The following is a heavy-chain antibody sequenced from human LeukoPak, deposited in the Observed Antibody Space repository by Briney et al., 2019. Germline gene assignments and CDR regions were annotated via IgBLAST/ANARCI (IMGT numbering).Heavy chain of an antibody. CDR3: ARDRDYGGNHRWAFDI. CDR2: IYYSGST. CDR1: GGSISSGGYY. D-gene: IGHD4-23*01. V-gene: IGHV4-31*03. Sequence: SETLSLTSTVSGGSISSGGYYWSWIRQHPGKGLEWIGYIYYSGSTYYNPSLKSRVTISVDTSKNQFSLKLSSVTAADTAVYYCARDRDYGGNHRWAFDIWGQGTMVTVSS. J-gene: IGHJ3*02.